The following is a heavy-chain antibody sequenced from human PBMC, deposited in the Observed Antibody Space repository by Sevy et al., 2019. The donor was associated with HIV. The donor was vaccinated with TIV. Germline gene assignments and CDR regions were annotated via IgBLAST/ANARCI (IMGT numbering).Heavy chain of an antibody. J-gene: IGHJ4*02. CDR2: FDPEDGET. V-gene: IGHV1-24*01. CDR3: AISKDSYDNCGCPFDY. D-gene: IGHD3-22*01. Sequence: ASVKVSCKVSGYTLTKLAMHWVRQAPGKGLEWMGTFDPEDGETIYAQKFQGRVTMTEDTSIDTASMELSSLGFDGTGVFYCAISKDSYDNCGCPFDYWGQGTLVTVSS. CDR1: GYTLTKLA.